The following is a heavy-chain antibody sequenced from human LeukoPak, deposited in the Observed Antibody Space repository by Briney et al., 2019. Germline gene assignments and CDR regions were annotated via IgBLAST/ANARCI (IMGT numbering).Heavy chain of an antibody. Sequence: PGGSLSLSCAASGFIFSSYGMNWVRQAPGKGLEWVSYISSGGSTIYYADSVKGRFTISRDNAKNSLYLQMNSLRAEDTAVYYCARNGDYYYGMDVWGQGTTVTVSS. V-gene: IGHV3-48*03. CDR1: GFIFSSYG. J-gene: IGHJ6*02. CDR2: ISSGGSTI. D-gene: IGHD2-8*01. CDR3: ARNGDYYYGMDV.